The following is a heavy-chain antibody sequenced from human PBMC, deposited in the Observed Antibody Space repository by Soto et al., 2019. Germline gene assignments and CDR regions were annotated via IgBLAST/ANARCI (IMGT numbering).Heavy chain of an antibody. Sequence: QVQLQESGPGLVEPSQTLSLTCTVSGGSVSSGGYFWSWIRQSPGKGLEWIGHIYNTVSTYGNPSLGRXLXIXLDTSMNQFSLRLNSVTAADTAVYCARGSDVDKVASWGQGTLVTVSS. CDR1: GGSVSSGGYF. CDR2: IYNTVST. V-gene: IGHV4-30-4*01. D-gene: IGHD2-21*01. CDR3: ARGSDVDKVAS. J-gene: IGHJ4*02.